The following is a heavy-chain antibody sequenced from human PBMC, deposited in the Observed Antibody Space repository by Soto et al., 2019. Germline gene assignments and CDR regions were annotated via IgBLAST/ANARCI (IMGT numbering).Heavy chain of an antibody. J-gene: IGHJ4*02. Sequence: ASVKVSCKASGYTFTGYYMHWVRQAPGQGLEWMGWINPNSGGTNYAQKFQGRVTMTRDTSISTAYMELSRLRSDDTAVYYCATPSVDTAMVTPLYYFDYWGQGTLVTVSS. CDR3: ATPSVDTAMVTPLYYFDY. V-gene: IGHV1-2*02. CDR2: INPNSGGT. D-gene: IGHD5-18*01. CDR1: GYTFTGYY.